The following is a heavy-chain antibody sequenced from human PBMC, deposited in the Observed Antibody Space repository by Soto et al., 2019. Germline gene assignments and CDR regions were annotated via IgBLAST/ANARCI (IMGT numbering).Heavy chain of an antibody. CDR3: ARGGNGYDYDY. Sequence: HVQLQESGPGLVKPSGTLSLTCAVSSGSLSSDTWWTGVRQPPGKGLEWIGEIYYSGITKYNPSLKSRVTMTIDKSKNQFSLNLSSVTAADTAVYYCARGGNGYDYDYWGQGTLVTVSS. J-gene: IGHJ4*02. V-gene: IGHV4-4*02. CDR1: SGSLSSDTW. D-gene: IGHD5-12*01. CDR2: IYYSGIT.